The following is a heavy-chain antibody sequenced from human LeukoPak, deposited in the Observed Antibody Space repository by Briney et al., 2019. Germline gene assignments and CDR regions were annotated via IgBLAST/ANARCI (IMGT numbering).Heavy chain of an antibody. Sequence: ASVKVSCKASGYTFTSYGISWVRQAPGQGLEWMGWITTYNGHTNYAQNLQGRVTMTRNTSISTAYMELSSLRSEDTAVYYCASSGNPSEFTSWGQGTLVTVSS. CDR1: GYTFTSYG. J-gene: IGHJ5*02. CDR2: ITTYNGHT. D-gene: IGHD3-10*01. CDR3: ASSGNPSEFTS. V-gene: IGHV1-18*01.